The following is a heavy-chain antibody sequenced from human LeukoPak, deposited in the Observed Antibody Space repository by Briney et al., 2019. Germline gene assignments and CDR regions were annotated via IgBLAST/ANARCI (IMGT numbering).Heavy chain of an antibody. V-gene: IGHV1-69*13. Sequence: SVKVSCKASGGTFSSYAISWVRQAPGQGLEWMGGIIPIFGTANYAQKFQGRVTITADESTSTAYMELSSLRSEDTAVYYCARDTYYYGSGTPFGFYYMDVWGKGTTVTVSS. CDR3: ARDTYYYGSGTPFGFYYMDV. CDR1: GGTFSSYA. CDR2: IIPIFGTA. J-gene: IGHJ6*03. D-gene: IGHD3-10*01.